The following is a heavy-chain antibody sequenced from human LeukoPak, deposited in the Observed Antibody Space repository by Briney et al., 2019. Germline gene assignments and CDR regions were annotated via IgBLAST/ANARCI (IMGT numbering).Heavy chain of an antibody. CDR3: ARDLGTDYGDYEALFDY. V-gene: IGHV1-69*04. CDR2: IIPILGIA. D-gene: IGHD4-17*01. J-gene: IGHJ4*02. Sequence: SVKVSCKASGGTFSSYAISWVRQAPGQGLEWMGRIIPILGIANYAQKFQGRVTITADKSTSTAYMELSSLRSEDTAVYYCARDLGTDYGDYEALFDYWGQGTLVTVSS. CDR1: GGTFSSYA.